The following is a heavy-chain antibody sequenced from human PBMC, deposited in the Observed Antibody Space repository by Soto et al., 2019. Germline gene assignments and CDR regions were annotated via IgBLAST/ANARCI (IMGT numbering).Heavy chain of an antibody. D-gene: IGHD3-9*01. V-gene: IGHV4-4*07. CDR2: IDTSGST. J-gene: IGHJ4*02. CDR1: GGSISNYY. CDR3: ARGVDILTGIDY. Sequence: KTSETLSLTCTVSGGSISNYYCNWIRQPAGKGPEWIGRIDTSGSTNYNPSLKSRVTMSVDTSKNQFSLKLSSVTAADTAVYYCARGVDILTGIDYWGQGTLVTVSS.